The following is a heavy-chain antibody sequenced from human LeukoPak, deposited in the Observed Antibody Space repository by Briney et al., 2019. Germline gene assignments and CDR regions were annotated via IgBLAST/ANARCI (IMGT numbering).Heavy chain of an antibody. J-gene: IGHJ6*02. D-gene: IGHD5-18*01. CDR3: ARDGTWIQLWLPGYYYGMDV. V-gene: IGHV3-30*04. CDR2: ISYDGSNK. Sequence: PGGSLRLSCAASGFTFSSYAMHWVRQAPGKGLEWVAIISYDGSNKYYADSVKGRFTISRDNSKNTLYLQMNSLRAEDTAVYYCARDGTWIQLWLPGYYYGMDVWGQGTTVTVSS. CDR1: GFTFSSYA.